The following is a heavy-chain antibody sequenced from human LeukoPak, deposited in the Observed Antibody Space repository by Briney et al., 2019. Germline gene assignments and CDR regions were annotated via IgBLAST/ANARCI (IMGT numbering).Heavy chain of an antibody. J-gene: IGHJ4*02. V-gene: IGHV3-48*03. CDR3: ARTDSGWYSPPGY. Sequence: PGGSLRLSCAASGFTFSSYEMNWVRQAPGKGLEWISYISTSGSSINYADSVKGRFTISRDNAKNSLYPQMNSLRAEDTAVYYCARTDSGWYSPPGYWGQGTLVTVSS. CDR2: ISTSGSSI. D-gene: IGHD6-19*01. CDR1: GFTFSSYE.